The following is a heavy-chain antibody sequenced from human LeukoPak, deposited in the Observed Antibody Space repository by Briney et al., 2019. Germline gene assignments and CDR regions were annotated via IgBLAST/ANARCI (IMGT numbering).Heavy chain of an antibody. V-gene: IGHV3-21*01. D-gene: IGHD3-10*01. CDR3: ARDLKSSSLGVDY. CDR1: GFIFSDYI. J-gene: IGHJ4*02. Sequence: GGSLRLSCAASGFIFSDYIMNWVRQPPGKGLEWVSSISSSSSYIYYADSVKGRFTISRDNAKNSLYLQMNSLRVEDTAVYYCARDLKSSSLGVDYWGQGTLVTVCS. CDR2: ISSSSSYI.